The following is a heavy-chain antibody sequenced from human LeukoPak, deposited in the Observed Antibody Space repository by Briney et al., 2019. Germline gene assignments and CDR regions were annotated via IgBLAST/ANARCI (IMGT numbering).Heavy chain of an antibody. Sequence: SETLSLTCTVSGGSISSSSYYWGWIRQPPGKGLEWIGSIYYSGSTYYNPSLKSRVTISVDTSKNQFSLKLSSVTAADTAVYYCARDRRVTFDYWGQGTLVTVSS. CDR2: IYYSGST. J-gene: IGHJ4*02. V-gene: IGHV4-39*07. D-gene: IGHD2-21*02. CDR1: GGSISSSSYY. CDR3: ARDRRVTFDY.